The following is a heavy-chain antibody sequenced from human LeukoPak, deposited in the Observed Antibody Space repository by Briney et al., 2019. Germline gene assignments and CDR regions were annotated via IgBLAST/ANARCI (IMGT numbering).Heavy chain of an antibody. CDR1: GFTFSDYY. V-gene: IGHV3-11*01. CDR3: ARDPTSSASPTDGFDI. Sequence: GGSLRLSCAASGFTFSDYYMSWIRQAPGKGLEWVSYISSSGSPIYYADSVKGRFTIPRDNAKNSLYLQMNSLRAEDTAVYYCARDPTSSASPTDGFDIWGQGTMVTVSS. CDR2: ISSSGSPI. D-gene: IGHD6-19*01. J-gene: IGHJ3*02.